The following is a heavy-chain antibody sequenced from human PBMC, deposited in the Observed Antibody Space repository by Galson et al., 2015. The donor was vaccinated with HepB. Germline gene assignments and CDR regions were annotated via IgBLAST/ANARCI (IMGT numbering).Heavy chain of an antibody. CDR2: IWYYGSNK. CDR1: GFTFSSYG. V-gene: IGHV3-33*01. Sequence: SLRLSCAASGFTFSSYGMHWVRQAPGKGLEWVAVIWYYGSNKYLADSVKGRFTISRDNSKNTLYLQMNSLRAEDTAVYYCARDGDFWSGYYTLGGMDVWGQGTMGIVSS. CDR3: ARDGDFWSGYYTLGGMDV. J-gene: IGHJ6*02. D-gene: IGHD3-3*01.